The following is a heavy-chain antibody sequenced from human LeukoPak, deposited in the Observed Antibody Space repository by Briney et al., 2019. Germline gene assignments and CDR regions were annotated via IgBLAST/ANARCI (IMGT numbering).Heavy chain of an antibody. Sequence: PGGSLRLSCAASGFTFSSYAIHWVRQAPGKGLEWVAVISYDGSNKYYADSVKGRFTISRDNSKNTLYLQMNSLRAEDTAVYYCARASFDGSGYFFYPPDYWGRGTLVTVSS. CDR2: ISYDGSNK. V-gene: IGHV3-30-3*01. CDR1: GFTFSSYA. CDR3: ARASFDGSGYFFYPPDY. J-gene: IGHJ4*02. D-gene: IGHD3-22*01.